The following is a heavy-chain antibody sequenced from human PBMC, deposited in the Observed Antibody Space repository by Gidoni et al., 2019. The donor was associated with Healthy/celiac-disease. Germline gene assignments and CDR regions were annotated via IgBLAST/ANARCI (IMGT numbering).Heavy chain of an antibody. Sequence: QVQLQESGPGLRKPSETLSLPCPVSGGPISSYYWHWSRQPAGKGREWIGRIYTSGSTTYNPSLKSRVTMSVDTSKNQFSLKLSSVTAADTAVYYCARGPRPRLGAHPSDSHKQYFDYWGQGTLVTVSS. J-gene: IGHJ4*02. D-gene: IGHD1-26*01. CDR3: ARGPRPRLGAHPSDSHKQYFDY. CDR2: IYTSGST. V-gene: IGHV4-4*07. CDR1: GGPISSYY.